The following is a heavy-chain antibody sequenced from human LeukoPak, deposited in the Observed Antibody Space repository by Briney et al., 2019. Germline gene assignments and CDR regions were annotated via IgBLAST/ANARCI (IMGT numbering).Heavy chain of an antibody. D-gene: IGHD2-8*01. CDR3: ARVYPISHDAFDI. Sequence: GGSLRLSCAASGFKFSGYSMNWVRQAPGKGLEWVSFISSSSSYIYYGDSVKGRFTISRDNAKNSLYLQMNSLRAEDTALYYCARVYPISHDAFDIWGQGTMVTVSS. CDR1: GFKFSGYS. V-gene: IGHV3-21*04. J-gene: IGHJ3*02. CDR2: ISSSSSYI.